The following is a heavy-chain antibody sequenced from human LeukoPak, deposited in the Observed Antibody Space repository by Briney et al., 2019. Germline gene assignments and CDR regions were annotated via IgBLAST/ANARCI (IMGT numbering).Heavy chain of an antibody. D-gene: IGHD4-17*01. CDR3: AGSTVTTYQDAFDI. V-gene: IGHV4-4*07. J-gene: IGHJ3*02. CDR2: IYSSGSS. CDR1: GGSISSYY. Sequence: SETLSLTCAVSGGSISSYYWSWIRQPAGKGLEWIGRIYSSGSSNYNPSLKSRVTMYVDTTTKQFFLMLSSVTAAETAVYYCAGSTVTTYQDAFDIWGQGTMVTVSS.